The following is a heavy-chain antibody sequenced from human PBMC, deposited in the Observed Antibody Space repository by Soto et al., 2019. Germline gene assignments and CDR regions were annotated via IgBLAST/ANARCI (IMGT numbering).Heavy chain of an antibody. Sequence: EVQLLESGGGLVQPGGSLRLSCAASGFTFSSYAMSWVRQAPGKGLEWVSAISGSGGSTYYADSVKGRFTISRDNSKNTLYLQMNSLRAEDTALYYCAKDSAYDYIWGSYRWYYFDYWGQGTLVTVSS. CDR1: GFTFSSYA. V-gene: IGHV3-23*01. D-gene: IGHD3-16*02. CDR2: ISGSGGST. CDR3: AKDSAYDYIWGSYRWYYFDY. J-gene: IGHJ4*02.